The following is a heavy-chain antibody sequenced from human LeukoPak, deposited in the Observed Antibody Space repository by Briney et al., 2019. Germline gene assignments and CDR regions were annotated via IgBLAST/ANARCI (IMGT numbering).Heavy chain of an antibody. D-gene: IGHD3-16*02. J-gene: IGHJ4*02. V-gene: IGHV3-53*01. CDR3: AKGGHYYDYVWGSYRPFDY. Sequence: GGSLRLSCAASGFTVSSNYMSWVRQAPGKGLEWVSVIYSGGSTYYADSVKGRFTISRDNSKNTLYLQMNSLRAEDTAVYYCAKGGHYYDYVWGSYRPFDYWGQGTLVTVSS. CDR2: IYSGGST. CDR1: GFTVSSNY.